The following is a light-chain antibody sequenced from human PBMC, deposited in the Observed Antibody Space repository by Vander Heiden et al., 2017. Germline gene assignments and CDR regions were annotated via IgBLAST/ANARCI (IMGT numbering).Light chain of an antibody. CDR1: SPNIGLNY. J-gene: IGLJ3*02. CDR3: ASWDDSLIGPV. CDR2: RNN. Sequence: QSVLTPPPSASGTPGQRVPISCSGSSPNIGLNYVYCSRPLPGTAPKLLIQRNNQRPSGVPDRFSGSTSGTSASLAISGLRSEDEADYYCASWDDSLIGPVFGGGTKLTVL. V-gene: IGLV1-47*01.